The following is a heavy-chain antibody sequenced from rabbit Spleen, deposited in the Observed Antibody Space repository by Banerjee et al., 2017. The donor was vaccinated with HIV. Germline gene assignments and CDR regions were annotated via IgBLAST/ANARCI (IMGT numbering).Heavy chain of an antibody. Sequence: QEQLKESGGGLVQPGGSLKLSSKASGFTLSSYYMNWVRQAPGKGLEWIACIYGGSSGSTYYASWAKGRFTISKTSSTTVTLQMTSLTAADTATYFCARDTGSSFSSYGMDLWCPGTLVTVS. J-gene: IGHJ6*01. CDR2: IYGGSSGST. V-gene: IGHV1S45*01. D-gene: IGHD8-1*01. CDR3: ARDTGSSFSSYGMDL. CDR1: GFTLSSYYM.